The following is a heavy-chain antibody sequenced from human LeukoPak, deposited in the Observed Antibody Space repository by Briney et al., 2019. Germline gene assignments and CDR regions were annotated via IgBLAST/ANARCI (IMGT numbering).Heavy chain of an antibody. CDR1: GGSFSGYY. V-gene: IGHV4-34*01. CDR3: ARERTMRYFDL. Sequence: SETLSLTCGVYGGSFSGYYWSWIRQPPGKGLEWIGEINHSGSTNYNPSLKSRVTISVDTSKNQFSLKLSSVTAADTAVYYCARERTMRYFDLWGRGTLVTVSS. J-gene: IGHJ2*01. CDR2: INHSGST. D-gene: IGHD3-22*01.